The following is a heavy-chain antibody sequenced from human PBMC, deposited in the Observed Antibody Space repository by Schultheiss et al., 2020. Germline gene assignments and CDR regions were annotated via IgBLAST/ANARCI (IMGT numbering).Heavy chain of an antibody. V-gene: IGHV3-30*18. CDR2: ISYDGSNK. CDR1: GFTFSSYG. Sequence: GGSLRLSCAASGFTFSSYGMHWVRQAPGKGLEWVAVISYDGSNKYYADSVKGRFTISRDNSKNTLYLQMNNLRAEDTAVYYCAKDPTIFGVVIFAFDIWGQGTMVTVS. J-gene: IGHJ3*02. CDR3: AKDPTIFGVVIFAFDI. D-gene: IGHD3-3*01.